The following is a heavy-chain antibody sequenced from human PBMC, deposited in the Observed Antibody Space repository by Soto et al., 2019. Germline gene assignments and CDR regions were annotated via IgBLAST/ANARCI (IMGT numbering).Heavy chain of an antibody. Sequence: QVQLVQSGAEVKKPGASVKVSCRASGYTFTSYVISWVRQAPGQGLEWMGWISAYNGNTNFAQKLQGRVTMTTDTFTXTAYMELRSLRSDDTAVYYCARVVATVAGPYGMDVWGQGTTVTVSS. J-gene: IGHJ6*02. V-gene: IGHV1-18*01. D-gene: IGHD6-19*01. CDR2: ISAYNGNT. CDR1: GYTFTSYV. CDR3: ARVVATVAGPYGMDV.